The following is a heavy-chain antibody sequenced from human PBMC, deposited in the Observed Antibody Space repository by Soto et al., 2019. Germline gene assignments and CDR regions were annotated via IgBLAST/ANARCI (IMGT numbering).Heavy chain of an antibody. D-gene: IGHD3-9*01. V-gene: IGHV3-74*01. J-gene: IGHJ4*02. Sequence: GGSLRLSCAASGFTFSSDWMHWFRQAPGKGLVWVSRIDSGGRTTTYADSVKGRFTISRDNAKTTLSLQMNGLRAEDTTLYYCGRWFPYGNFDSFDYGARGTQVTVSS. CDR3: GRWFPYGNFDSFDY. CDR1: GFTFSSDW. CDR2: IDSGGRTT.